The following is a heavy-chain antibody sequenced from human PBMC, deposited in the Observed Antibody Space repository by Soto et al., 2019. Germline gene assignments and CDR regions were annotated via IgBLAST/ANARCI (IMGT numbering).Heavy chain of an antibody. Sequence: GTLRLSGAASVFTCSSYALHWVRQAPGRGLEWVALISFDGNNKYYANSVKGRFTISRDNSKNTLYLQMSSLRAEDTAVYYCGRCSSTSCHLGADYWGQGTLVTVSS. V-gene: IGHV3-30-3*01. D-gene: IGHD2-2*01. CDR2: ISFDGNNK. CDR1: VFTCSSYA. J-gene: IGHJ4*02. CDR3: GRCSSTSCHLGADY.